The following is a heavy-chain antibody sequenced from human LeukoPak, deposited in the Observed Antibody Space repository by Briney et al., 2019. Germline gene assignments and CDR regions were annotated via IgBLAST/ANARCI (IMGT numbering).Heavy chain of an antibody. Sequence: PSETLSLTCTVSGGSISSSSYYWGWIRQPPGKGLEWIGSIYYSGSTYYNPSLKSRVTISVDTSKNPFSLKLSSVTAADTAVYYCARDSGITGTTRFDPGGQGTLVTVSS. CDR3: ARDSGITGTTRFDP. J-gene: IGHJ5*02. D-gene: IGHD1-20*01. V-gene: IGHV4-39*07. CDR2: IYYSGST. CDR1: GGSISSSSYY.